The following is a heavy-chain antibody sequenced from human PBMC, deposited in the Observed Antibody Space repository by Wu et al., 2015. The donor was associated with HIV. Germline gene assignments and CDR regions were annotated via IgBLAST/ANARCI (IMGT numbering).Heavy chain of an antibody. D-gene: IGHD1-14*01. Sequence: LVQSGAGVKKPGASVKVSRKASGYTFTGYYMHWVRQAPGQGLEWMGWINPNSGGTNYAQKFQGRVTMTRDTSISTAYMELSRLRSDDTAVYYCARGPARQTVGNLTDYWGQGTLVTVSS. CDR3: ARGPARQTVGNLTDY. CDR1: GYTFTGYY. J-gene: IGHJ4*02. CDR2: INPNSGGT. V-gene: IGHV1-2*02.